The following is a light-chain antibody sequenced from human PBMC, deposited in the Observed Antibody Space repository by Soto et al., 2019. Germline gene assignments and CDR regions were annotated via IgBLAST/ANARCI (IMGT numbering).Light chain of an antibody. Sequence: QSVLTQPPSASGTPGQRVTISCSGSSSNIGSNTVNWYQQLPGTAPKLLIYSNNQRPSGVPDRFSGSKSGTSASLAISGLQSEDEADYYCAAWDDSVNGLVFGTGT. CDR2: SNN. CDR1: SSNIGSNT. V-gene: IGLV1-44*01. CDR3: AAWDDSVNGLV. J-gene: IGLJ1*01.